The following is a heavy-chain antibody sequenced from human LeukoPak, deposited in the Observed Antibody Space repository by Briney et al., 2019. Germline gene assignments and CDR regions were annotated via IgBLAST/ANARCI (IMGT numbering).Heavy chain of an antibody. Sequence: GGSLRLSCTASGFPFSEYAMGWVRQAPGKGLEWVSAISASGDTAHYADSLKGRLTISRDNSKNTVYIQMDSLRAYDTAQFFCAKKCVHVGLVISCAYYFDLWGQGTLVTVSS. CDR3: AKKCVHVGLVISCAYYFDL. CDR2: ISASGDTA. V-gene: IGHV3-23*01. D-gene: IGHD3-3*01. CDR1: GFPFSEYA. J-gene: IGHJ4*02.